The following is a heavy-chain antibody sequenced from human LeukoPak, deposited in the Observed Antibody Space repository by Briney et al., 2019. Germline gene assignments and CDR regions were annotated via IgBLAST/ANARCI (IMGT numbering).Heavy chain of an antibody. J-gene: IGHJ5*02. V-gene: IGHV4-4*09. CDR1: GDSIISYY. CDR3: ARRLESHYDSRGYPVGGWFDP. Sequence: SETLSLTCTVSGDSIISYYWSWIRQPPGKGLEWIVNTHSSGMTIHNPSLKSRVTVSVDTSDNQLSLSLSSVTAADTAVYYCARRLESHYDSRGYPVGGWFDPWGQGTLVTVSS. CDR2: THSSGMT. D-gene: IGHD3-22*01.